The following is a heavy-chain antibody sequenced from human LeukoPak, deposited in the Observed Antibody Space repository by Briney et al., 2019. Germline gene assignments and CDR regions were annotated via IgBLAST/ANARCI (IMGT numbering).Heavy chain of an antibody. Sequence: SETLSLTCAVYGGSFSGYYWSWIRQPPGKGLEWIGEINHSGSTNYNPSLKSRVTISVDTSKNQFSLKLSSVTAADTAVYYCATGGMYDSSGYELNHWGQGTLVTVSS. J-gene: IGHJ5*02. CDR3: ATGGMYDSSGYELNH. D-gene: IGHD3-22*01. CDR1: GGSFSGYY. V-gene: IGHV4-34*01. CDR2: INHSGST.